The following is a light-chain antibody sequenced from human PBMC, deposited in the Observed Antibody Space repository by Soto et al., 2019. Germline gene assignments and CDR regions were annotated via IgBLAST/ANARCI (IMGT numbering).Light chain of an antibody. CDR3: MQATQSYT. J-gene: IGKJ2*01. Sequence: DIVLTQTRLSSPVTLGQPASISCRSSQSLVHIDGNTYFNWLQQRPGQPPRLLIYKISNRFPGVPDRFCGSGAGTDITLKISRVEAEDVGVYYCMQATQSYTFGQGTRLEIK. V-gene: IGKV2-24*01. CDR2: KIS. CDR1: QSLVHIDGNTY.